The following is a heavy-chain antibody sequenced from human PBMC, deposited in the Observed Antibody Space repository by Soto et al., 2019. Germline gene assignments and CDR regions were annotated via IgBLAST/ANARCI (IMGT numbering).Heavy chain of an antibody. Sequence: ASVKVSCKVSGYTLTELSMHWVRQAPGKGLEWMGGFDPEDGETIYAQKFQGRVTMTEDTSTDTAYMELSSLRSEDTAVYYCATLGTYYDFWSGYHPNYYYYYMDVWGKGTTVTVSS. CDR1: GYTLTELS. CDR3: ATLGTYYDFWSGYHPNYYYYYMDV. D-gene: IGHD3-3*01. CDR2: FDPEDGET. V-gene: IGHV1-24*01. J-gene: IGHJ6*03.